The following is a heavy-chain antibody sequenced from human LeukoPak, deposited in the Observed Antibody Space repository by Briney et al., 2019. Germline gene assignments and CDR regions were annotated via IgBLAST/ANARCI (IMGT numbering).Heavy chain of an antibody. V-gene: IGHV1-2*02. CDR1: GYTFTGYY. J-gene: IGHJ4*02. Sequence: ASVKVSCKASGYTFTGYYMHWVRQAPGQGLEWMGWINPNSGGTNYAQKFQGRVTMTTDTSTSTAYMELRSLRSDDTAVYYCARDGEKDSYGYSGYWGQGTLVTVSS. D-gene: IGHD5-18*01. CDR2: INPNSGGT. CDR3: ARDGEKDSYGYSGY.